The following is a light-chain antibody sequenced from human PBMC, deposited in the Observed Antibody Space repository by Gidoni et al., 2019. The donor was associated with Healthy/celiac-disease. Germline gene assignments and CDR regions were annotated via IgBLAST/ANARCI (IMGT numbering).Light chain of an antibody. CDR3: QAWDSSTPYV. Sequence: SYELTQPPSVSVSPGQTASITCSGDKLGEKYACWYQQKPGQSPVLVIYQDSKRPSGIPERFSGSKCGNTATLTISGTQAMDEADYYCQAWDSSTPYVFGTGTKVTVL. V-gene: IGLV3-1*01. J-gene: IGLJ1*01. CDR2: QDS. CDR1: KLGEKY.